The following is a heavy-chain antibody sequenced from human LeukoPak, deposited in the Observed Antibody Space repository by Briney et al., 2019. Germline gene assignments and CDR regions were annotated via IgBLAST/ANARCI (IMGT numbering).Heavy chain of an antibody. J-gene: IGHJ4*02. CDR1: GYTFTSYY. CDR3: ARGDYDILTGDY. V-gene: IGHV1-46*01. Sequence: ASVKVSCKASGYTFTSYYMHWARQAPGQGLVWMGIINPSGGSTSYAQKFQGRVTMTRDTSTSTVYMELSSLRSEDTAVYYCARGDYDILTGDYWGQGTLVTVSS. CDR2: INPSGGST. D-gene: IGHD3-9*01.